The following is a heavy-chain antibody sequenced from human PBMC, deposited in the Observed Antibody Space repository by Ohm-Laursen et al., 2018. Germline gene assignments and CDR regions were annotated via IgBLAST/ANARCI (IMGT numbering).Heavy chain of an antibody. Sequence: SLRLSCAASGFTFSSYGMHWVRQAPGKGLEWVAIIWYDGTYKYYGDSVKGRFTISRDNSKNTVYLQMNSLRAEDTAVYYCARNTDYWGQGTLVTVSS. CDR2: IWYDGTYK. D-gene: IGHD2-2*02. V-gene: IGHV3-33*01. CDR3: ARNTDY. J-gene: IGHJ4*02. CDR1: GFTFSSYG.